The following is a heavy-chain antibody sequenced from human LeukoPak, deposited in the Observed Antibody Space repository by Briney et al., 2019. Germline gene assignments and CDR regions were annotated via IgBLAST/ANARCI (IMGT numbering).Heavy chain of an antibody. Sequence: KTGGSPRLSCAASGFTFSNAWMNWVRQAPGKGLEWVGRIKSKTDGGTTDYAAPVKGRFTISRDDSKNTLYLQMNSLKTEDTAVYYCTTEPLVGAGDDWGQGTLVTVSS. CDR3: TTEPLVGAGDD. D-gene: IGHD1-26*01. CDR2: IKSKTDGGTT. CDR1: GFTFSNAW. J-gene: IGHJ4*02. V-gene: IGHV3-15*07.